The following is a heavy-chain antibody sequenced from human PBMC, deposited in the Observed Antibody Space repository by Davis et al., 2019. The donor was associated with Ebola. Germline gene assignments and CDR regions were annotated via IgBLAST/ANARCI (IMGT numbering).Heavy chain of an antibody. J-gene: IGHJ5*02. CDR3: ARESWGTGWFDP. D-gene: IGHD2-8*02. Sequence: SETLSLTCTVSGGSVSSGDYYWSWIRQPPGKGLEWIGYIYYCGSTNYNPSLKSRVTISVDTSKNQFSLKLSSVTAADTAVYYCARESWGTGWFDPWGQGTLVTVSS. CDR2: IYYCGST. V-gene: IGHV4-61*08. CDR1: GGSVSSGDYY.